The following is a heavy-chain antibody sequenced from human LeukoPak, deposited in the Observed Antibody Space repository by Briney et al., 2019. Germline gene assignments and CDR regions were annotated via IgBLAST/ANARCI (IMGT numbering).Heavy chain of an antibody. V-gene: IGHV3-7*01. CDR1: GFTFSTYW. CDR2: IKKDGSEK. D-gene: IGHD3-10*01. J-gene: IGHJ6*03. CDR3: AREVSMVRGVDYYYYMDV. Sequence: PGGSLRLSCAASGFTFSTYWMTWVRQAPGKGLEWVANIKKDGSEKNYVDSVKGRFTISRDNARNSLYLQMNSLRAEDTALYYCAREVSMVRGVDYYYYMDVWGKGTTVTVSS.